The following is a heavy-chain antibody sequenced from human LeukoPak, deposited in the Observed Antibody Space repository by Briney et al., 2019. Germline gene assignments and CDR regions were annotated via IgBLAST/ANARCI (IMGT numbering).Heavy chain of an antibody. CDR2: ISTDGSTT. V-gene: IGHV3-74*01. J-gene: IGHJ4*02. Sequence: GGSLRLSCVASGFTFSSYWMHWVRQASGKGLVWVSRISTDGSTTSYADSVKGRFTISRDNAKNTLYLQMNSLRADDTAVYYCARGEMVQVYWGQGTLVTVSS. CDR3: ARGEMVQVY. D-gene: IGHD5-24*01. CDR1: GFTFSSYW.